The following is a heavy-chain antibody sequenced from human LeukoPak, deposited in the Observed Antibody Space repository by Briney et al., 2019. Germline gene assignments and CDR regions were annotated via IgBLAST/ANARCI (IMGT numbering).Heavy chain of an antibody. CDR3: TKARVDAWWGGPFDY. J-gene: IGHJ4*02. CDR1: EFTFSNYA. V-gene: IGHV3-23*01. CDR2: IKGGGTSR. Sequence: GGSLRLSFTTSEFTFSNYAMAWVRQTPGKGLEWLSPIKGGGTSRFYAGSVKGGDSISRDTSRSTLCMQMCSLREENTAVYYSTKARVDAWWGGPFDYWGQGTQGTVSS. D-gene: IGHD2-8*02.